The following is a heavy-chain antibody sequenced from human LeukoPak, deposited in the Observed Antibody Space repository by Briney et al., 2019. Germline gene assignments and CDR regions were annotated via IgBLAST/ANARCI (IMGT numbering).Heavy chain of an antibody. V-gene: IGHV3-66*01. D-gene: IGHD5-12*01. J-gene: IGHJ3*02. CDR2: IYSGGSR. CDR1: GFTFSGFA. CDR3: ARDQGYSGYLDAFDI. Sequence: PGGSLRLSCAASGFTFSGFAMSWVRRTPGKGLEWVSVIYSGGSRYYADSVKGRFTISRDNSKNTLYLQMNSLRAEDTAVYYCARDQGYSGYLDAFDIWGQGTMVTVSS.